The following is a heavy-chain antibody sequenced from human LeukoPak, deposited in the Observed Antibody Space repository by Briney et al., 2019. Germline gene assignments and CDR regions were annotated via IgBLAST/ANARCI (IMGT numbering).Heavy chain of an antibody. V-gene: IGHV3-23*01. CDR1: GFTFSSYA. CDR3: ARVAVAGPFDY. Sequence: GGSLRLSCAASGFTFSSYAMSWVRQAPGKGLEWVSAISGSGGSTYYADSVKGRFTISRDNAKNSLYLQMNSLRAEDTAVYYCARVAVAGPFDYWGQGTLVTVSS. CDR2: ISGSGGST. J-gene: IGHJ4*02. D-gene: IGHD6-19*01.